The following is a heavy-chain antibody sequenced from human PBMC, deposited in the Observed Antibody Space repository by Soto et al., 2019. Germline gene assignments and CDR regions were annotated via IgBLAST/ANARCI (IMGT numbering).Heavy chain of an antibody. CDR3: ARDPNSNYGENWFDP. D-gene: IGHD1-7*01. J-gene: IGHJ5*02. V-gene: IGHV1-69*01. CDR1: GDTFSRYA. Sequence: QVQLVQSGAEVKKPGSSVKVSCKASGDTFSRYAISWVRQAPGQGLEWMGGIIPIFHKAKYAQKFQGRVTITADESTSTAYMELSSLRSEDTAEYYCARDPNSNYGENWFDPWGQGTLVTVSS. CDR2: IIPIFHKA.